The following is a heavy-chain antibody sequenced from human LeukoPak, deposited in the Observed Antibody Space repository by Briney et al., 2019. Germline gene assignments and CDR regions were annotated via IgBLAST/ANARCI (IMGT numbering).Heavy chain of an antibody. V-gene: IGHV3-30*18. Sequence: GGSLRLSCVASGFTLSSCGMHWVRQAPGKGLEWVAVITYDGITTYSDDSVKGGFTISRDTSKSTLHLQMNNLRPEDTAVYFCVKEQGSGYYRTADYWGQGTLVTVSS. CDR2: ITYDGITT. J-gene: IGHJ4*02. D-gene: IGHD3-10*01. CDR1: GFTLSSCG. CDR3: VKEQGSGYYRTADY.